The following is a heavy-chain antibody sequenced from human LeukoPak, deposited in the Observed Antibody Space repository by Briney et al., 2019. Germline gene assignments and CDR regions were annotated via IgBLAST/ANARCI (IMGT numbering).Heavy chain of an antibody. V-gene: IGHV4-59*01. J-gene: IGHJ5*02. D-gene: IGHD3-10*01. CDR3: AREGSDYYGSGSS. CDR2: IYYSGST. CDR1: GGSISSYY. Sequence: SETLSLTCAVSGGSISSYYWSWIRQPPGKGLEWIGYIYYSGSTNYNPSLKSRVTISVDTSKNQFSLKLSSVTAADTAVYYCAREGSDYYGSGSSWGQGTLVTVSS.